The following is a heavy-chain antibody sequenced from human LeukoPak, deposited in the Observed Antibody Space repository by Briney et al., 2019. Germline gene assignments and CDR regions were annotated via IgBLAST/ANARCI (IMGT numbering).Heavy chain of an antibody. Sequence: GGSLRLSCAASGFSFSKYAMSWVRQAPGKGLEWVSSIIGSGITTYYADSVKGRFTISRDNSKNTLYLQMNSLRVEDTAVYYCANDPDGAYYYGSTADYWGQGTLVTVSS. CDR2: IIGSGITT. V-gene: IGHV3-23*01. J-gene: IGHJ4*02. CDR1: GFSFSKYA. D-gene: IGHD3-10*01. CDR3: ANDPDGAYYYGSTADY.